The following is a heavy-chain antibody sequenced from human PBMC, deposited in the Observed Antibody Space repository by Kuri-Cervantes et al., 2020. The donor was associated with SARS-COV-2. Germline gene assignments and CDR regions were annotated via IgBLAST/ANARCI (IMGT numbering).Heavy chain of an antibody. J-gene: IGHJ6*03. D-gene: IGHD3-16*01. CDR3: ARGAANYYYMDV. V-gene: IGHV3-33*08. Sequence: GESLKISWVASGFTFSNYVIHWVRQAPGKGLEWVAVIWYDGENEYYAGSVKGRFTISRDNSKNTVSLHMNSLRAEDTAMYYCARGAANYYYMDVWGKGTTVTVSS. CDR2: IWYDGENE. CDR1: GFTFSNYV.